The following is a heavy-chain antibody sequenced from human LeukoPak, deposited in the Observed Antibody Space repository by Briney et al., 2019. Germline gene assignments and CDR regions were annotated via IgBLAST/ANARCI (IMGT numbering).Heavy chain of an antibody. CDR3: ARGWGEVTAIRYGAFDI. CDR1: GGSISSYY. CDR2: IYYSGST. Sequence: PSETLSLTCTVSGGSISSYYWSWIRQPPGKGLEWIGYIYYSGSTNYNPSLKSRVTISVDTSKNQFSLKLSSVTAADTAVYYCARGWGEVTAIRYGAFDIWGQGTMVTVSS. D-gene: IGHD2-21*02. J-gene: IGHJ3*02. V-gene: IGHV4-59*01.